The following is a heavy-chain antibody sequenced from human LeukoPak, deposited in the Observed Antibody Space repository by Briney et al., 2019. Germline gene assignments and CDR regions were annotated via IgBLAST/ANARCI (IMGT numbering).Heavy chain of an antibody. V-gene: IGHV3-21*06. CDR1: GFTFSSYT. D-gene: IGHD4-11*01. CDR2: ISGSSSYI. J-gene: IGHJ6*02. Sequence: GGSLRLSCAASGFTFSSYTMTWVRQAPGKGLEWVSTISGSSSYIYYAESMKGRFTFSRDDAENSVYLHMNSLRAEDTAVYYCARVVRLPLYSYYYYGMDVWGQGTTVTVSS. CDR3: ARVVRLPLYSYYYYGMDV.